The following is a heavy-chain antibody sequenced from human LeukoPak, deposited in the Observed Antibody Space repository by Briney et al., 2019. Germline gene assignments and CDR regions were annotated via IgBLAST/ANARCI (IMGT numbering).Heavy chain of an antibody. CDR1: GYSFPGSY. Sequence: ASVKVSCKASGYSFPGSYIHWVRQAPGQGLEWMGWINPKTGGTNYARDFQGWVTMSRDTSIATAYLELIHLKPDDTAIFFCARASVPVSGYNYWTGDYYSLDVWGQGTPVTVSS. CDR3: ARASVPVSGYNYWTGDYYSLDV. J-gene: IGHJ6*02. CDR2: INPKTGGT. D-gene: IGHD3/OR15-3a*01. V-gene: IGHV1-2*04.